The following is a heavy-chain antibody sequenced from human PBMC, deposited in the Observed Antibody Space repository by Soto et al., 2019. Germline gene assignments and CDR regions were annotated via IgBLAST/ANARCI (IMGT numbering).Heavy chain of an antibody. V-gene: IGHV3-7*01. CDR3: ARDADESNWYHYGMDV. J-gene: IGHJ6*02. CDR1: GFTLSSYW. Sequence: GGSLRLSCAASGFTLSSYWMNWFRQAPGKGLEWVANIKQVGSEKYYGDSVKGRFFISRDNAKNSLYLQLNSLRAEDTAVYYCARDADESNWYHYGMDVWGQGTMVTVSS. CDR2: IKQVGSEK. D-gene: IGHD1-20*01.